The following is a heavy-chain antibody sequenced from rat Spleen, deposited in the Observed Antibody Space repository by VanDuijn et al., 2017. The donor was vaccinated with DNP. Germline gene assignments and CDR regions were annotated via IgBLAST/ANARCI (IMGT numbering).Heavy chain of an antibody. D-gene: IGHD5-1*01. Sequence: EVQLVGSGGGLVQPGRSLKLSCTASGFIFSNYGMTWIRQAPGKGLEWVASITNTGHNTYYPDSVKGRFTISRDNAKSTLYLQMNSLRSEDTATYYCTNDWELYYWGQGVMVTVSS. CDR1: GFIFSNYG. CDR2: ITNTGHNT. V-gene: IGHV5-31*01. CDR3: TNDWELYY. J-gene: IGHJ2*01.